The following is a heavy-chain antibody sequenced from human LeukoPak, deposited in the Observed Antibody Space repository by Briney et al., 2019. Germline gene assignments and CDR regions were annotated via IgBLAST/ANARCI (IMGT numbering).Heavy chain of an antibody. V-gene: IGHV1-69*06. D-gene: IGHD1-26*01. CDR3: ARGDSESYWAYAFDI. CDR2: IIPIFGTA. CDR1: GGTFSSYA. J-gene: IGHJ3*02. Sequence: ASVKVSCKASGGTFSSYAISWVRQAPGQGLEWMGGIIPIFGTANYAQKFQGRVTITADKSTSTAYMEPSSLRSEDTAVYYCARGDSESYWAYAFDIWGQGTMVTVSS.